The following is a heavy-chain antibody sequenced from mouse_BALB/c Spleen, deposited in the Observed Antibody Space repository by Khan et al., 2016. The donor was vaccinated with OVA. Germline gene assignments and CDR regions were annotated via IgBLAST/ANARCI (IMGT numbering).Heavy chain of an antibody. D-gene: IGHD2-14*01. CDR3: ARKNYRYDRYFDV. V-gene: IGHV9-3-1*01. J-gene: IGHJ1*01. CDR2: INTYTGEP. Sequence: QIQLVQSGPELKKPGETVKISCKASGSTFTNYGMSWVKQAPGKGLKWMGWINTYTGEPTYADDFKGRFVFSLETSASTAYLQINNLKNEDTATXFCARKNYRYDRYFDVWGAGTTVTVSS. CDR1: GSTFTNYG.